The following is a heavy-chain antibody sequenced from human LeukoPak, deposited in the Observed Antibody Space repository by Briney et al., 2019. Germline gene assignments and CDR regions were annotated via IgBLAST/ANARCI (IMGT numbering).Heavy chain of an antibody. CDR1: GYTFTSYG. D-gene: IGHD3-10*01. CDR2: ISAYNGDT. V-gene: IGHV1-18*01. Sequence: ASVKVSCKASGYTFTSYGISWVRQAPGQGLEWMGWISAYNGDTNYAQKLQGRVTMTTDTSTSTAYMELRSLRSDDTAVYYCARTLDDVLLWFGELLSPLGYWGQGTLVTVSS. J-gene: IGHJ4*02. CDR3: ARTLDDVLLWFGELLSPLGY.